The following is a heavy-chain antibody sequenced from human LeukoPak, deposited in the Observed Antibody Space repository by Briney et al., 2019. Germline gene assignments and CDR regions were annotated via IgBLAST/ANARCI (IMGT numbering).Heavy chain of an antibody. CDR1: EFSVGSNY. CDR3: ARDGGTDAFDI. Sequence: GGSLRLSCAASEFSVGSNYMTWVRQAPGKGLEWVSYISSSGSTIYYADSVKGRFTISRDNAKNSLYLQMNSLRAEDTAVYYCARDGGTDAFDIWGQGTMVTVSS. V-gene: IGHV3-48*03. J-gene: IGHJ3*02. CDR2: ISSSGSTI. D-gene: IGHD1-1*01.